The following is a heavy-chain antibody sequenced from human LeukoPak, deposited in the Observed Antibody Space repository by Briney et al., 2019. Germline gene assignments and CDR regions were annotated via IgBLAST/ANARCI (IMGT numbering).Heavy chain of an antibody. CDR3: ARVAVGQWLGGDL. D-gene: IGHD6-19*01. V-gene: IGHV3-48*01. Sequence: PGGSLRLSCAASGFTFSSYSMNWVRQAPGKGLEWVSYISSSTTTIYNADSVRGRFTISRDNAKNSLYLQMNSLRAEDTAVYYYARVAVGQWLGGDLWGQGTMVTVSS. J-gene: IGHJ3*01. CDR1: GFTFSSYS. CDR2: ISSSTTTI.